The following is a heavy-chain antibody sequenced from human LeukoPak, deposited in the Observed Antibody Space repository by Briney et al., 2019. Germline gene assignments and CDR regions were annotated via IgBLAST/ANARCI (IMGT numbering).Heavy chain of an antibody. CDR3: ARDRYSSSWYDH. D-gene: IGHD6-13*01. CDR1: GGTFSSYA. J-gene: IGHJ5*02. CDR2: IIPIFGTA. Sequence: ASVKVSCKASGGTFSSYAISWVRQAPGQGLEWMGGIIPIFGTANYAQKFQGRVTITTDESTSTAYMELSSLRSEDTAVYYCARDRYSSSWYDHWGQGTLVTVSS. V-gene: IGHV1-69*05.